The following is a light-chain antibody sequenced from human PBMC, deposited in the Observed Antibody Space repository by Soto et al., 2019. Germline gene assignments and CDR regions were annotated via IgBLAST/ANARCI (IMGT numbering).Light chain of an antibody. J-gene: IGKJ1*01. CDR3: QQYASYPWT. CDR2: RAS. CDR1: QSVSSW. Sequence: DIQMTQSPSALSASVGDRVIITCRASQSVSSWLAWYQQKTGKAPKLLISRASNLETGVPSRFSGSASGTEFTLAISSLQPDDFATYYCQQYASYPWTFGQGNRVEI. V-gene: IGKV1-5*03.